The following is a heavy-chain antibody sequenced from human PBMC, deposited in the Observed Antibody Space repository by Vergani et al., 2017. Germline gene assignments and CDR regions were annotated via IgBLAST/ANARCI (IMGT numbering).Heavy chain of an antibody. CDR3: ARNIKPDY. Sequence: EVQLVESGGGLVQPGGSLRLSCVVSGFTFSSYWMSWVRQAPGKGLEWVANIKQDGSEKYYVDSMKGRFTISRDNSKNTVYLQMYSLRAEDTAVYYCARNIKPDYWGQGTLVTVSS. CDR1: GFTFSSYW. J-gene: IGHJ4*02. V-gene: IGHV3-7*03. CDR2: IKQDGSEK.